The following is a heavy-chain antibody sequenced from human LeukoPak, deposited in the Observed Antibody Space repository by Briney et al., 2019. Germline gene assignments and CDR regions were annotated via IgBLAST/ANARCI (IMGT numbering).Heavy chain of an antibody. J-gene: IGHJ5*02. CDR1: GYTFTSYG. CDR3: ARDQAPTVTTNWFDP. CDR2: ISAYNGNT. Sequence: GASVKVSCKASGYTFTSYGISWVRQAPGQGLEWMGWISAYNGNTNYAQKLQGRVTMTTDTSTSTAYMELRSLRSDDTAVYYCARDQAPTVTTNWFDPWGQGTLVTVSS. D-gene: IGHD4-17*01. V-gene: IGHV1-18*01.